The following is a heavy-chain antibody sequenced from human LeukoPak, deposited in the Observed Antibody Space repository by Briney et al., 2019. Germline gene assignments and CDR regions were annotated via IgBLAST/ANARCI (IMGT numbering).Heavy chain of an antibody. Sequence: GSSVKVSCKASGGTFGSYAISWVRQAPGQGLEWMGGIIPIFGTANYAQKFQGRVTITADESTSTAYMELSSLRSEDTAVYYCARGRSEGSGPDNAFDIWGQGTMVTVSS. CDR1: GGTFGSYA. V-gene: IGHV1-69*01. CDR2: IIPIFGTA. D-gene: IGHD3-10*01. J-gene: IGHJ3*02. CDR3: ARGRSEGSGPDNAFDI.